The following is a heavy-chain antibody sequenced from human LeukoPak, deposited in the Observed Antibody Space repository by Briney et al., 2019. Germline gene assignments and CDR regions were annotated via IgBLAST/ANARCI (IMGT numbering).Heavy chain of an antibody. CDR3: AELGITMIGGV. Sequence: GGSLRLSCTASGFTFGDYAMSWARQAPGKWLEWVSYISSSGSTIYYADSVKGRFTISRDNAKNSLYLQMNSLRAEDTAVYCCAELGITMIGGVWGKGTTVTISS. J-gene: IGHJ6*04. CDR2: ISSSGSTI. CDR1: GFTFGDYA. V-gene: IGHV3-48*03. D-gene: IGHD3-10*02.